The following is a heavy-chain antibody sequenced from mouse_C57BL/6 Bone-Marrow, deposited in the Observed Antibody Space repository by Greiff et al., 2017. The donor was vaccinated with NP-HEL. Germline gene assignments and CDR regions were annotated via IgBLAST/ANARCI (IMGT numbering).Heavy chain of an antibody. J-gene: IGHJ4*01. Sequence: VQLQQPGAELVRPGSSVKLSCKASGYTFTSYWMHWVKQRPIQGLEWIGNIDPSDSETHYNQKFKDKATLTVDKSSSTAYMQLSSLTSEYSAVYYCARKGKGGAMDYWGQGTSVTVSS. CDR2: IDPSDSET. D-gene: IGHD2-1*01. CDR3: ARKGKGGAMDY. V-gene: IGHV1-52*01. CDR1: GYTFTSYW.